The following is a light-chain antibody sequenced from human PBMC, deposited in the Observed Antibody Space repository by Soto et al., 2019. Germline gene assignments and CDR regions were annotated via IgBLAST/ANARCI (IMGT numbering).Light chain of an antibody. CDR2: GAS. V-gene: IGKV3-15*01. Sequence: EIVMTQSPATLSVSPGERVTLSCRASQSVSGNLAWYQQKPGQAPRLLIYGASTRATGIPARFSGSGSGTELTLTISSQQSEDFEVYYCQQYNNWLFTFGGGTRVEI. J-gene: IGKJ4*01. CDR1: QSVSGN. CDR3: QQYNNWLFT.